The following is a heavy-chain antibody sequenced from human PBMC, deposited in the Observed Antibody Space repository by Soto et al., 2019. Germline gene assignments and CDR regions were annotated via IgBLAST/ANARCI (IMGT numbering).Heavy chain of an antibody. CDR3: ARGEQYSGRIFDY. CDR1: GDSVSSSSAG. CDR2: TYYRSKWYY. Sequence: SQTLSLTCAITGDSVSSSSAGWSWVRQSPSRGLEWLGRTYYRSKWYYEYAVSVRGRITINPDTSKNQYSLQLNSVTPEDTAVYFCARGEQYSGRIFDYRGQGTLVTVSS. V-gene: IGHV6-1*01. D-gene: IGHD1-26*01. J-gene: IGHJ4*01.